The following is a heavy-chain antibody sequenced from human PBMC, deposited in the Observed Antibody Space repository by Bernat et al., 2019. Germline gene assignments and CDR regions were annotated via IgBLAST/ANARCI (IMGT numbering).Heavy chain of an antibody. CDR1: GFTFSSYS. D-gene: IGHD5-18*01. CDR3: ARDCGYTYGHPFDY. V-gene: IGHV3-30*01. J-gene: IGHJ4*02. CDR2: ILYDGSNK. Sequence: QVQLVESGGGVFQPGRSLRLSCAASGFTFSSYSMHWVRQAPGKGLEWVTLILYDGSNKYYADSVKGRFTISRDNSKNTLYLQMNSLSAEDTAAYYCARDCGYTYGHPFDYWGQGTLVSVSS.